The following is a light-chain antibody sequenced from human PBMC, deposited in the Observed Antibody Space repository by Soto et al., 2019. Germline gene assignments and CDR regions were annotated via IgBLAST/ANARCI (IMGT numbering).Light chain of an antibody. Sequence: EVVLTQSPATLSLSPGERATLSCRASQSISTYLAWYQQKPGQAPRLLIYDASRRATGIPARFSGSGSGTDFTLTISSLEPEDFAFYYCQQRSLWPPSFGGGTKVEI. J-gene: IGKJ4*01. V-gene: IGKV3-11*01. CDR1: QSISTY. CDR2: DAS. CDR3: QQRSLWPPS.